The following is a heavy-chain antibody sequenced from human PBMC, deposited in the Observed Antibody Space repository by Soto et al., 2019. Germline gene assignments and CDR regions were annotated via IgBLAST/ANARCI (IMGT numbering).Heavy chain of an antibody. J-gene: IGHJ4*02. CDR2: IKPDGSEI. Sequence: EVQLVESGGGLVQPGGSLRLSCAASGFTFSTYWMSWVRQAPGRGLEWGANIKPDGSEIYYVDSVKGRFTISRDNDKNSLYLQMNSLRAEDTDVYYCARLLWWWGYGGQGTLVAVSS. CDR3: ARLLWWWGY. CDR1: GFTFSTYW. V-gene: IGHV3-7*04. D-gene: IGHD2-21*01.